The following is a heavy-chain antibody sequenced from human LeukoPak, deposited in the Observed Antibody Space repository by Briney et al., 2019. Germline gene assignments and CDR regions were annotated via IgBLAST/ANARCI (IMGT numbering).Heavy chain of an antibody. D-gene: IGHD2-2*01. Sequence: SETLSLTCAVYGGSFSGYYWSWIRQPPGKGLEWIGEIKHSGSTNYNPSLKSRVTISVDTSKNQFSLKLSSVTAADTAVYYCARWADIVVVPAASSFDPWGQGTLVTVSS. CDR3: ARWADIVVVPAASSFDP. CDR1: GGSFSGYY. J-gene: IGHJ5*02. CDR2: IKHSGST. V-gene: IGHV4-34*01.